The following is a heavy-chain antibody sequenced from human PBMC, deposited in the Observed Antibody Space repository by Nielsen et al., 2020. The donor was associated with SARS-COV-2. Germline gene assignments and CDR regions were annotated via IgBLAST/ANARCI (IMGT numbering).Heavy chain of an antibody. J-gene: IGHJ2*01. CDR1: GYTFTSYA. Sequence: ASVKVSCKASGYTFTSYAMHWVRQAPGQRLEWMGWINAGNGNTKYSQKFQGRVTITRDTSASTAYMELSSLRSEDTAVYYCARELLDYGGNSLWYFDLWGRGTLVTVSS. D-gene: IGHD4-23*01. CDR2: INAGNGNT. V-gene: IGHV1-3*01. CDR3: ARELLDYGGNSLWYFDL.